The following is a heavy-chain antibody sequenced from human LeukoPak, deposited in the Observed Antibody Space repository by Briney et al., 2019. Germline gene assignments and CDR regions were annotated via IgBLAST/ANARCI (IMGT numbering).Heavy chain of an antibody. D-gene: IGHD1-26*01. Sequence: GGSLRLSCAASGFTFSSYAMSWVRQAPGKGLEWVSAISGSGGSTYYADSVKGRFTISRDNSKNTLYLQMNSLRAEDTAVYYCARDHIYDFRIVGATMERNYFDYWGQGTLVTVSS. CDR1: GFTFSSYA. CDR2: ISGSGGST. J-gene: IGHJ4*02. CDR3: ARDHIYDFRIVGATMERNYFDY. V-gene: IGHV3-23*01.